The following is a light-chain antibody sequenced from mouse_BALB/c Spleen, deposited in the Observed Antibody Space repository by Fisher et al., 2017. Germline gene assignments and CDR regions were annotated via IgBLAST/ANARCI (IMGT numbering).Light chain of an antibody. Sequence: IVMTQTPAIMSASPGEKVTMTCSASSSVSYMYWYQQKPGSSPKPWIYRTSNLASGVPARFSGSGSGTSYSLTISSMEAEDAATYYCQQFTSSPLTFGAGTKLELK. J-gene: IGKJ5*01. CDR2: RTS. CDR3: QQFTSSPLT. CDR1: SSVSY. V-gene: IGKV4-61*01.